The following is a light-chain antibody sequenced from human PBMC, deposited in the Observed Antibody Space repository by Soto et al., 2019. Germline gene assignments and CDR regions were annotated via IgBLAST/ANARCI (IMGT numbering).Light chain of an antibody. CDR3: CSYTSRTTYV. J-gene: IGLJ1*01. Sequence: QSVLTQPPSASGSPGQSITISCTGTASDVGGYNYVSWYQQHPGKAPKLMIHAVSNRPSGISSRFSGSKSGNTASLTISGLQSEDEADYFCCSYTSRTTYVFGTGTKVTVL. CDR1: ASDVGGYNY. V-gene: IGLV2-14*01. CDR2: AVS.